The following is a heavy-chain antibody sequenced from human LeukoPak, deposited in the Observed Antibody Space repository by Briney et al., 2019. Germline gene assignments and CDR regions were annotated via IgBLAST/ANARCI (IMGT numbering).Heavy chain of an antibody. CDR3: ARLPPHYDILTGYFADAFDI. CDR1: GGSISSYY. Sequence: SETLSLTCTVSGGSISSYYWSWIRQPPGKGREWIGYIYYSGSTNYNPSLKSRVTISVDTSKNQFSLKLSSVTAADTAVYYCARLPPHYDILTGYFADAFDIWGQGTMVTVSS. J-gene: IGHJ3*02. V-gene: IGHV4-59*08. D-gene: IGHD3-9*01. CDR2: IYYSGST.